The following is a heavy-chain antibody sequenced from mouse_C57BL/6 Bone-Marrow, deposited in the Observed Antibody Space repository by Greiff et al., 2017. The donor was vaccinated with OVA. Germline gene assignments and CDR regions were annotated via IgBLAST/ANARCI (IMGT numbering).Heavy chain of an antibody. CDR2: LNYDGSST. D-gene: IGHD2-3*01. V-gene: IGHV5-16*01. J-gene: IGHJ4*01. CDR3: ARGGRWLLPYAMDY. Sequence: EVQLVESEGGLVQPGSSMTLSCTASGFTFSDYYMAWVSQVPEKGLEWVANLNYDGSSTYYLDSLKSRFIISRANAKNILYLQMSSLKSEDTATYYWARGGRWLLPYAMDYWGQGTSVTVSS. CDR1: GFTFSDYY.